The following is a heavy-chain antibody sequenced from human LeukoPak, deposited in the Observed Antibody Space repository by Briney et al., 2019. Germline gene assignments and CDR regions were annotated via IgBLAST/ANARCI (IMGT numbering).Heavy chain of an antibody. Sequence: GGSLRLSCAASGFTFSSYSMNWVRQAPGKGLEWVSSISSSSSYIYYADSVKGRFTISRDNAKNSLYLQVNSLRPGDTAVYYCTRDLTGHYSIDYWGQGTLVTVSS. V-gene: IGHV3-21*01. J-gene: IGHJ4*02. CDR2: ISSSSSYI. CDR3: TRDLTGHYSIDY. D-gene: IGHD3-22*01. CDR1: GFTFSSYS.